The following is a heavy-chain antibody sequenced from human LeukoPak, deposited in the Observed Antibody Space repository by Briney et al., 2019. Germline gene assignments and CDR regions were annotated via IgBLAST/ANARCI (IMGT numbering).Heavy chain of an antibody. D-gene: IGHD5-18*01. CDR1: GYTLTELS. Sequence: SAVKVSCKVSGYTLTELSMHWVRQAPGKGLEWMGGLNPEDGKTNYTQKFQGRVTMTDDTSTDTAYMELSSLRSEDTAVYYCTTRIAPGYSYGFDYWGQGTLVTVSS. CDR3: TTRIAPGYSYGFDY. CDR2: LNPEDGKT. V-gene: IGHV1-24*01. J-gene: IGHJ4*02.